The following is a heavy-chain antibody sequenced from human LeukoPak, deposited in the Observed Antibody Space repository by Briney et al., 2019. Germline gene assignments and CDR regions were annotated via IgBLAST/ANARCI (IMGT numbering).Heavy chain of an antibody. D-gene: IGHD3-16*02. V-gene: IGHV1-2*02. CDR1: GYTFTGYY. CDR3: ARVRKYVWGSYRRLDLFDY. Sequence: ASVKVSCKASGYTFTGYYMHWVRQAPGQGLEWMGWINPNSGGTNYAQKFQGRVTMTRDTSISTAYMELSRLRSDDTAVYYCARVRKYVWGSYRRLDLFDYWGQGTLVTVSS. J-gene: IGHJ4*02. CDR2: INPNSGGT.